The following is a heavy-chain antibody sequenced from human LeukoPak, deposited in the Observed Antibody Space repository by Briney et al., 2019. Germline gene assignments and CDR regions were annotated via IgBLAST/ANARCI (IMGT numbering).Heavy chain of an antibody. V-gene: IGHV3-48*01. CDR2: ISSRSRTI. J-gene: IGHJ4*02. CDR3: AKDRMTVFES. Sequence: GGSLRLSCAASGFTFSSYSMNWVRQAPGKGLEWVSYISSRSRTIYYADSVKGRFTISRDDSKNTMFLQMTNLRPDDTAVYFCAKDRMTVFESWGQGTLVTVSS. CDR1: GFTFSSYS. D-gene: IGHD2-21*02.